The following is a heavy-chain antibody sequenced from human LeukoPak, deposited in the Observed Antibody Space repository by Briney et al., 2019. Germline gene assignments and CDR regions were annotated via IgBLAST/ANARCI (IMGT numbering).Heavy chain of an antibody. CDR2: IYHSGST. CDR1: GYSISSGFY. J-gene: IGHJ3*02. CDR3: ARLTGGLQIAAAGREAFDI. Sequence: SETLSLTCTVSGYSISSGFYWGCIRQPPGQGLEWIGTIYHSGSTNYNPSLKSRVTISVDKSKNQFSLKLSSVTAADTAVYYCARLTGGLQIAAAGREAFDIWGQGTMVTVSS. D-gene: IGHD6-13*01. V-gene: IGHV4-38-2*02.